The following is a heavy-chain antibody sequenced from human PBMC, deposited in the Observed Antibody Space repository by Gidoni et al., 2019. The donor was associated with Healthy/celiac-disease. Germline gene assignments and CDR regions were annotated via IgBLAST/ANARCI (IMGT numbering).Heavy chain of an antibody. CDR1: GYTFTRYG. CDR2: ISAYNGNT. J-gene: IGHJ6*03. D-gene: IGHD3-9*01. Sequence: HVQLVQSGAEVKKPGASVKVSCKASGYTFTRYGIRWVRQAPGQGLEWMGWISAYNGNTNYAQKLQGRVTMTTDTSTSTAYMELRSLRSDDTAVYYCARDQASYYDILTGYPMDVWGKGTTVTVSS. V-gene: IGHV1-18*01. CDR3: ARDQASYYDILTGYPMDV.